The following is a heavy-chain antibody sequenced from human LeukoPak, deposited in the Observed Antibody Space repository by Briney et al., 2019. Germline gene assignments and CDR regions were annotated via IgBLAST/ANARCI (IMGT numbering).Heavy chain of an antibody. CDR2: IYSGGST. CDR3: GRVRDLAIDY. J-gene: IGHJ4*02. CDR1: GFTVSSNY. Sequence: GGSLRLSCAASGFTVSSNYMSWVRQAPGKGLEWVSLIYSGGSTSYADSVKGRFTISRDISKNTLYLQMNSLRAEDTAVYYCGRVRDLAIDYWGQGTLVTVSS. V-gene: IGHV3-53*01.